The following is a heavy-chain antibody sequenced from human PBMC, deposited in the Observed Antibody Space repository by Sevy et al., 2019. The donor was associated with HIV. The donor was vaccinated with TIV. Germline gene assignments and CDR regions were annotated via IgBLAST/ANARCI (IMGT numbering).Heavy chain of an antibody. J-gene: IGHJ6*02. D-gene: IGHD1-26*01. CDR3: ARDLDIGNSGSLYYYYYGMDV. CDR1: GFTFSSYA. CDR2: ISYDGSNK. V-gene: IGHV3-30-3*01. Sequence: GGSLRLSCAASGFTFSSYAMHWVRQAPGKGLEWVAVISYDGSNKYYADSVKGRFTIYRDNSKNTLYLQMNSLRAEDTVVYYCARDLDIGNSGSLYYYYYGMDVWGQGTTVTVSS.